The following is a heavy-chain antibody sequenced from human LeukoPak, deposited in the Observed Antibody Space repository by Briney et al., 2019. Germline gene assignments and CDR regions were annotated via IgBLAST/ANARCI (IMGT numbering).Heavy chain of an antibody. CDR1: GGSISSGGYS. D-gene: IGHD2-15*01. CDR3: AGCYCSGGSCYSEPNYYGMDV. Sequence: PSETLSLTCAVSGGSISSGGYSWSWIRQPPGKGLEWIGYIYHSGSTYYNPSLKSRVTISVDRSKNQFSLKLSSVTAADTAVYYCAGCYCSGGSCYSEPNYYGMDVWGQGTTVTVSS. J-gene: IGHJ6*02. V-gene: IGHV4-30-2*01. CDR2: IYHSGST.